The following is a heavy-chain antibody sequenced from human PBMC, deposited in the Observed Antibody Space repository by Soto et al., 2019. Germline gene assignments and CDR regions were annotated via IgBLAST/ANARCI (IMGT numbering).Heavy chain of an antibody. CDR3: VMVDNYVTPTPQDV. Sequence: QVQLVQSGDEVKKPGASVKVSCKASGYIFVNYGIAWVRQAPGQGLEWMGWISPYTGNTHSATKVQGRLTMTTDTSKSRAYMGLGSRTSDDTAVYYCVMVDNYVTPTPQDVWGQGTTVTVSS. J-gene: IGHJ6*02. D-gene: IGHD3-16*01. CDR1: GYIFVNYG. V-gene: IGHV1-18*01. CDR2: ISPYTGNT.